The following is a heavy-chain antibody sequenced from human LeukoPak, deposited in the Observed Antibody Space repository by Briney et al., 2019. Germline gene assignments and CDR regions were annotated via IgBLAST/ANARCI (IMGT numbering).Heavy chain of an antibody. CDR1: GFTVSSNY. J-gene: IGHJ5*02. Sequence: GGSLRLSCAASGFTVSSNYMSWVRQAPGKGLEWVSVIYSSGSTYYADSVKGRFTISRDNAKNTLFLQMNSLRAEDTAVYYCARVRSGSYNWFDPWGQGTLVTVSS. CDR2: IYSSGST. V-gene: IGHV3-53*01. CDR3: ARVRSGSYNWFDP. D-gene: IGHD1-26*01.